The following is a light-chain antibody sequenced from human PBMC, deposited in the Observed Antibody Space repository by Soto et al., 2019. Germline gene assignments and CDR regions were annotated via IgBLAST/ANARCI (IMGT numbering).Light chain of an antibody. CDR1: QNVGGH. CDR3: QQSHIWRPMT. V-gene: IGKV3-11*01. Sequence: EIVLTQSPGTLSLSPGERATXSCRARQNVGGHLAWYQQRPGQPPMLLIHDASTMAIGIPFIFSCRRSGPDFNLTISSIGTEDDAIYYCQQSHIWRPMTFGQGTRLEIK. J-gene: IGKJ5*01. CDR2: DAS.